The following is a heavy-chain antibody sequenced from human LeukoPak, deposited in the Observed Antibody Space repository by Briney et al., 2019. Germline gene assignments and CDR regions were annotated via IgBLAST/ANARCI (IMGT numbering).Heavy chain of an antibody. D-gene: IGHD4-17*01. CDR1: GSTFTSYA. V-gene: IGHV1-8*01. CDR3: AHRTRGGPYGV. Sequence: ASVKVSCKASGSTFTSYAINWVRQATGQGLEWMGWMNPNSGNTGYAQKFQGRVTMTRNTSIGTAYMELSSLRSEDTAVYYCAHRTRGGPYGVWGQGTLVTVSS. CDR2: MNPNSGNT. J-gene: IGHJ4*02.